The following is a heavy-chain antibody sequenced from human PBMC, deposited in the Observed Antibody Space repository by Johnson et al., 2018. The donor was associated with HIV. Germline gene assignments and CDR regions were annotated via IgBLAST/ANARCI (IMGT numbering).Heavy chain of an antibody. V-gene: IGHV3-30*03. CDR1: GFTFNNYW. Sequence: QMLLVESGGGLVQPGGSLRLSCAASGFTFNNYWMSWVRQAPGKGLEWVAVLSYDGSNKYYADSVKGRFTISRDNSKNTLYLQMNSLRAEDTAVYYCARRGYSSSGGAFDIWGQGTMVTVSS. D-gene: IGHD6-6*01. J-gene: IGHJ3*02. CDR3: ARRGYSSSGGAFDI. CDR2: LSYDGSNK.